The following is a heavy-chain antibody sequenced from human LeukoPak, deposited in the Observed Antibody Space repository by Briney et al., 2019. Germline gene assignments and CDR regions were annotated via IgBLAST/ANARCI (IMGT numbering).Heavy chain of an antibody. CDR1: GYSFTSYW. V-gene: IGHV5-51*01. J-gene: IGHJ4*02. CDR3: ARLVGYCSGGSCYHFDY. D-gene: IGHD2-15*01. CDR2: IYPGDSDT. Sequence: GESLKISCKGSGYSFTSYWIGWVRQMPGKGLEWMGIIYPGDSDTRYSPSFQGQVTISADKSISTAYLQWSSLKASDTAMYYCARLVGYCSGGSCYHFDYWGQATLVTVSS.